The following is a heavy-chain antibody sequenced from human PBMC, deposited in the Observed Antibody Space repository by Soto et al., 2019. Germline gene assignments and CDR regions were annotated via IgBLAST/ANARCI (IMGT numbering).Heavy chain of an antibody. J-gene: IGHJ6*02. CDR3: ARDAVTTARPYYYGMDV. V-gene: IGHV3-21*01. D-gene: IGHD4-17*01. CDR2: ISSSSSYI. CDR1: GFTFSSYS. Sequence: GGSLRLSCAASGFTFSSYSMNWVRQAPGKGLEWVSSISSSSSYIYYADSVKGRFTISRDNAKNSLYLQMNSLRAEDTAVYYCARDAVTTARPYYYGMDVWGQGTTVTSP.